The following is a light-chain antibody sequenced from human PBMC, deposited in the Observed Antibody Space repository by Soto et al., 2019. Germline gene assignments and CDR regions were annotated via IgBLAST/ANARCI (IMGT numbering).Light chain of an antibody. CDR2: EVS. CDR3: SLYTSSSTYV. J-gene: IGLJ1*01. V-gene: IGLV2-18*01. CDR1: SSDVGSYNR. Sequence: QSALTQPPSLSGSPGQSVTISCTGTSSDVGSYNRVSWYQQPPGTAPKPMIYEVSNRPSGVPDRFSGSKSGNTASLTISGLQAEDEADYYCSLYTSSSTYVFGTGTKVTVL.